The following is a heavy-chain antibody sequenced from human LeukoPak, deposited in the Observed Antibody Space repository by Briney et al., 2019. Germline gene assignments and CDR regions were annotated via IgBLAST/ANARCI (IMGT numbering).Heavy chain of an antibody. CDR2: ISGSGGST. CDR3: AKFLPTHIVVANYYFDY. D-gene: IGHD2-21*01. CDR1: GFTFSNYA. J-gene: IGHJ4*02. Sequence: GRSLRLSCAASGFTFSNYAMSWVRQAPGKGLEWVSAISGSGGSTYYADSVKGRFTISRDNSKNTLYLQMNSLRAEDTAVYYCAKFLPTHIVVANYYFDYWGQGTLVTVSS. V-gene: IGHV3-23*01.